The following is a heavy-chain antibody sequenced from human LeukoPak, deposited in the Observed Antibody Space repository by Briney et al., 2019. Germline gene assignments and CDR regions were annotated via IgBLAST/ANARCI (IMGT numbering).Heavy chain of an antibody. CDR3: ARGVLWEPPDY. V-gene: IGHV3-7*01. CDR1: GFTFSNYY. J-gene: IGHJ4*02. D-gene: IGHD1-14*01. Sequence: GGSLRLSCAASGFTFSNYYMNWVRQAPGKGLEWVANIKQDGTEKYYVDFAKGRFTISRDNAKNSLYLQMNSLRAEDTAVYYCARGVLWEPPDYWGQGTLVTVSS. CDR2: IKQDGTEK.